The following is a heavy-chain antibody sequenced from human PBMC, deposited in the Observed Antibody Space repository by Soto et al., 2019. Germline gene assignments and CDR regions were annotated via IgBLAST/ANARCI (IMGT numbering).Heavy chain of an antibody. Sequence: EVQLVESGGGLVQPGGSLRLSCTASGLTFSTYWMHWVRHAPGKGLAWISRLNSGATTANYADSVRGRCTISRDNAKNTVYLQLNSLRDEDTAVYYCAIWVPGFYAVDVWGQGTTVTVSS. CDR2: LNSGATTA. V-gene: IGHV3-74*01. CDR1: GLTFSTYW. CDR3: AIWVPGFYAVDV. J-gene: IGHJ6*02. D-gene: IGHD3-10*01.